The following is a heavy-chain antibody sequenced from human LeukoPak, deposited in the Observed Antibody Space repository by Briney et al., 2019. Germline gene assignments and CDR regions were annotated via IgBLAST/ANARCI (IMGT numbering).Heavy chain of an antibody. D-gene: IGHD5-24*01. J-gene: IGHJ4*02. V-gene: IGHV1-2*06. CDR3: ARCEMTTISPGGY. CDR2: INPNSGGT. Sequence: GASVKVSCKASAYTFTSYGISWVRQAPGQGLEWMGRINPNSGGTNFAQKFQGRVTMTRDTSISTAYMELSRLTSDDTAVYYCARCEMTTISPGGYWGQGTLVTVSS. CDR1: AYTFTSYG.